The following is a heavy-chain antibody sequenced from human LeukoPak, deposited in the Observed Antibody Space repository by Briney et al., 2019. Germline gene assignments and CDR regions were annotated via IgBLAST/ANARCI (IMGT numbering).Heavy chain of an antibody. D-gene: IGHD3-3*01. CDR2: ISSSGSTV. Sequence: GGSLRLSCAASGFTFSSFSMNWIRQAPGKGLEWVSYISSSGSTVYYADPVKGRFTISRDNAKSSLYLQMNSQRVEDTAVYYCARGNYDFWSWGQGTLVTVSS. CDR3: ARGNYDFWS. J-gene: IGHJ5*02. CDR1: GFTFSSFS. V-gene: IGHV3-48*01.